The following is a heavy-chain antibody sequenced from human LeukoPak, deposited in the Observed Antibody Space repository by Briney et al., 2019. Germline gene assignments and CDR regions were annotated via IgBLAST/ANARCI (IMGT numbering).Heavy chain of an antibody. J-gene: IGHJ5*02. CDR2: IYYSGNT. Sequence: KPSETLSLTCTVSGGSITNNTFSWGWIRQPPGKGLEWIGNIYYSGNTYYNPSLKSRVTISVDTSKNQFSLKLSSVTAADTAVYYCARVVRTMVRGVIHWFDPWGQGTLVTVSS. D-gene: IGHD3-10*01. V-gene: IGHV4-39*07. CDR3: ARVVRTMVRGVIHWFDP. CDR1: GGSITNNTFS.